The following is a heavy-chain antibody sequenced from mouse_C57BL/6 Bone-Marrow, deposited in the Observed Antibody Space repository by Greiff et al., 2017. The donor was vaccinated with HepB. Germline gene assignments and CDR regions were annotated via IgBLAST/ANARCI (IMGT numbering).Heavy chain of an antibody. Sequence: VQLQQSGAELVKPGASVKLSCKASGYTFTEYTIHWVKQRSGQGLEWIGWFYPGSGSIKYNEKFKDKATLTVDKSSSTVYMELSRLTSEDSAVYCCARHEDPVTTVVADYAMDYWGQGTSVTVSS. V-gene: IGHV1-62-2*01. CDR3: ARHEDPVTTVVADYAMDY. CDR2: FYPGSGSI. J-gene: IGHJ4*01. D-gene: IGHD1-1*01. CDR1: GYTFTEYT.